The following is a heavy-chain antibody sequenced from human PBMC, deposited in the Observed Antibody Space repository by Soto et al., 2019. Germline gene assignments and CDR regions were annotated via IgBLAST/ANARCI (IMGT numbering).Heavy chain of an antibody. CDR1: GGSISSSSYY. CDR2: IYYSGST. J-gene: IGHJ3*02. V-gene: IGHV4-39*01. CDR3: ARQGPYYDILTGNPDAFDI. Sequence: PSETLSLTCTVSGGSISSSSYYWGWIRQPPGKGLEWIGSIYYSGSTHYNPSLKSRVTISVDTSKNQFSLKLSSVTAADTAVYYCARQGPYYDILTGNPDAFDIWGQGTMVTVSS. D-gene: IGHD3-9*01.